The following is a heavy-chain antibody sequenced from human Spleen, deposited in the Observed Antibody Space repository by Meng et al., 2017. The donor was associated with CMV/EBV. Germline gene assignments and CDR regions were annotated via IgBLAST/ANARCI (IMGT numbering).Heavy chain of an antibody. J-gene: IGHJ6*02. CDR2: IYYTGST. D-gene: IGHD3-3*01. Sequence: SETLSLTCTVSVASVSSSSYYWGWIRQPPGKGLEWIGTIYYTGSTYYSPSLTSRVTISLDTSKKQFSLKLRAVTAADTAVYYCARITIFGVATFHYSGLDVWGQGTAVTVSS. V-gene: IGHV4-39*07. CDR3: ARITIFGVATFHYSGLDV. CDR1: VASVSSSSYY.